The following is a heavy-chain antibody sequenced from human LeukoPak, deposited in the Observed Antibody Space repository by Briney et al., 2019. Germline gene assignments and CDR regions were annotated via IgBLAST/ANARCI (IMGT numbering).Heavy chain of an antibody. CDR2: IYHSGST. Sequence: SETLSLTCTVSGYSISSGYFWGWIRQPPGKGLEWIGSIYHSGSTSYNPSLKSRVTISVDTSKNQFSLNLSSVTAADTAVYYCARSYYSLLTGYYHYFEYWGQGTLVTVSS. CDR3: ARSYYSLLTGYYHYFEY. D-gene: IGHD3-9*01. CDR1: GYSISSGYF. J-gene: IGHJ4*02. V-gene: IGHV4-38-2*02.